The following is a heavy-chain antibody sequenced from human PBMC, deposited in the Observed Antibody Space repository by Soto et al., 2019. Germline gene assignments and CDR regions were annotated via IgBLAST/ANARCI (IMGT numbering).Heavy chain of an antibody. Sequence: EVQLVESGGGLVKPGGSLRLSCAASGFTFSSYSMNWVRQAPGKGLEWVSSISSSSSNIYYADSVKGRFTISKDNAKNSLYLKMNSLRAEDTAVYYCASDQPGYSYGYGLGYWGQGTLVTVSS. CDR3: ASDQPGYSYGYGLGY. V-gene: IGHV3-21*01. D-gene: IGHD5-18*01. J-gene: IGHJ4*02. CDR2: ISSSSSNI. CDR1: GFTFSSYS.